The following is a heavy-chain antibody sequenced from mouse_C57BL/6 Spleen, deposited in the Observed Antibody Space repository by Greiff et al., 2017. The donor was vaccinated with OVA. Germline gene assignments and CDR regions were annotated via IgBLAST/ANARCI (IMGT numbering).Heavy chain of an antibody. V-gene: IGHV1-66*01. J-gene: IGHJ4*01. CDR2: IYPGSGNT. D-gene: IGHD3-2*02. CDR3: AREDSSGPYYYAMDY. Sequence: VQLQQSGPELVKPGASVKISCKASGYSFTSYYIHWVKQRPGQGLEWIGWIYPGSGNTKYNEKFKGKATLTADTSSSTAYMQLSSLTSEDSAVYYCAREDSSGPYYYAMDYWGQGTSVTVSS. CDR1: GYSFTSYY.